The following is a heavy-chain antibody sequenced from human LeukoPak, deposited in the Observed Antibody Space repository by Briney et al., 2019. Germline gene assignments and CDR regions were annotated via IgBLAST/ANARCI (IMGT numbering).Heavy chain of an antibody. Sequence: GGSLRLSCAASGFTFSNYWMSWVRQAPGKGLEWVANIKQDGSEKYYVDSVKGRFAISRDNAKNSLYLQMNSLRAEDTAVYYCASPVITFGGVIDWGQGTLVTVSS. D-gene: IGHD3-16*01. V-gene: IGHV3-7*01. J-gene: IGHJ4*02. CDR3: ASPVITFGGVID. CDR1: GFTFSNYW. CDR2: IKQDGSEK.